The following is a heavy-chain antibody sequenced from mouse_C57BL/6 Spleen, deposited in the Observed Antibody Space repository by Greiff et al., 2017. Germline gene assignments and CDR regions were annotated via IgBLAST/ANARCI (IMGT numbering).Heavy chain of an antibody. Sequence: QVQLQQPGAELVRPGTSVKLSCKASGYTFTSYWMHWVKQRPGQGLEWIGVIDPSDSYTNYNQKFKGKATLTVDTSSSTAYMQLSSLTSEDSAVYYCARGGDYEVYAMDYWGQGTSVTVSS. CDR2: IDPSDSYT. V-gene: IGHV1-59*01. J-gene: IGHJ4*01. D-gene: IGHD2-4*01. CDR3: ARGGDYEVYAMDY. CDR1: GYTFTSYW.